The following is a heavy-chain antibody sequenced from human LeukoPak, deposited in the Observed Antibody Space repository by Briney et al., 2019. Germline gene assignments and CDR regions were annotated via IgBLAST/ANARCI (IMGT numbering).Heavy chain of an antibody. D-gene: IGHD6-13*01. J-gene: IGHJ4*02. V-gene: IGHV4-30-4*01. Sequence: PSETLSLTCTVSGGSISSGDYYWSWIRQPPGKGLEWIGYIYYSGSTYYNPSLKSRVTISVDTSKNQFSLKLSSVTAADTAVYYCARLTPYSSSWYFDYWGQGTLVTVSS. CDR3: ARLTPYSSSWYFDY. CDR2: IYYSGST. CDR1: GGSISSGDYY.